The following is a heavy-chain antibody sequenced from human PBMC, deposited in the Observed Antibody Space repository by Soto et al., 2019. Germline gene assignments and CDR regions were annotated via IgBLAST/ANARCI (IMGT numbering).Heavy chain of an antibody. CDR1: GGTFSSYA. CDR2: IIPIFGTA. CDR3: RRSTAMATYYSYGMDV. D-gene: IGHD5-18*01. V-gene: IGHV1-69*01. J-gene: IGHJ6*02. Sequence: QVQLVQSGAEVKKPGSSVKVSCKASGGTFSSYAISWVRQAPGQGLEWMGGIIPIFGTANYAQKFQGRVTITADESTSKAYRELRGLGSEDRAGYYCRRSTAMATYYSYGMDVGGQGTTVTVSS.